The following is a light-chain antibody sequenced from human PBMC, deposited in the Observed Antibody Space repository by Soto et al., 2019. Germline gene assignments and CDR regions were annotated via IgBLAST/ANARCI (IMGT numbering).Light chain of an antibody. J-gene: IGLJ7*01. Sequence: QSVLTQPPTASGTPGQRVTISCSGSSSNIGSNYVYWYQQVPGTAPKLLIYRNDQRPSGVPDRFSGSKSGTSASLAISGLRSEDEADYYCVAWDDSLSGGVFGGGTQLTVL. V-gene: IGLV1-47*01. CDR1: SSNIGSNY. CDR2: RND. CDR3: VAWDDSLSGGV.